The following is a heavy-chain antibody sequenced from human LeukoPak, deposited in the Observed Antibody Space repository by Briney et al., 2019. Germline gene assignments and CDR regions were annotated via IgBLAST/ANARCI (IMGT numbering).Heavy chain of an antibody. Sequence: GASAKVSCKASGYTFTSYGISWVREAPGQGLEWMGWIGAYNGNTNYAQKLQGRVTMTTDTSTSTAYMELRSLRSDDTAVYYCARMELPYYFDYWGQGTLVTVSS. CDR3: ARMELPYYFDY. J-gene: IGHJ4*02. D-gene: IGHD1-26*01. CDR1: GYTFTSYG. CDR2: IGAYNGNT. V-gene: IGHV1-18*01.